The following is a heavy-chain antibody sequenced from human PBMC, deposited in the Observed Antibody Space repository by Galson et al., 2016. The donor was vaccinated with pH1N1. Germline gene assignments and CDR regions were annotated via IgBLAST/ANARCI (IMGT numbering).Heavy chain of an antibody. V-gene: IGHV3-74*01. D-gene: IGHD2-15*01. CDR1: GFIFTNYW. CDR3: VRGRYCSGGSRYSPTAEYFQH. CDR2: VNNDGSST. J-gene: IGHJ1*01. Sequence: SLRLSCAASGFIFTNYWMHWVRQAPGRGLVWVARVNNDGSSTNYADSVKGRFTLSRDNAKNTVFLEMSSLRAEDTGAYYCVRGRYCSGGSRYSPTAEYFQHWGRGTLLTVSS.